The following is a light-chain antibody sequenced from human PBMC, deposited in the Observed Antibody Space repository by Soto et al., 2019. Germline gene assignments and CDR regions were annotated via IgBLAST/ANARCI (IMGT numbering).Light chain of an antibody. CDR3: QQQNNWPLYT. Sequence: EIVMTQSPATLSVSPGERATLSCRASQSVSSNLAWYQQKPGQAPSLLIYGASTRATGSPARFSGSGSGTEFTLTTSSRQSEDVAVDYCQQQNNWPLYTFGQGTKLEIK. CDR1: QSVSSN. V-gene: IGKV3-15*01. J-gene: IGKJ2*01. CDR2: GAS.